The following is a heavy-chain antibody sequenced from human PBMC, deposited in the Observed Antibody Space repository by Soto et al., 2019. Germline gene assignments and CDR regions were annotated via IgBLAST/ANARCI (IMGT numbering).Heavy chain of an antibody. J-gene: IGHJ3*02. CDR1: GFTFSSYA. CDR3: AGYSSSSTGAFDI. V-gene: IGHV3-23*01. D-gene: IGHD6-13*01. CDR2: ISGSGGST. Sequence: HPGGSLRLSCAASGFTFSSYAMSWVRQAPGKGLEWVSAISGSGGSTYYADSVKGRFTISRDNSKNTLYLQMNSLRAEDTAVYYCAGYSSSSTGAFDIWGQGTMVTVSS.